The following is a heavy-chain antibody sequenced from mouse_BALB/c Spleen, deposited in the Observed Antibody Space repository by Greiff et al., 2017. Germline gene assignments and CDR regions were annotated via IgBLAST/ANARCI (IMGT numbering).Heavy chain of an antibody. CDR1: GYTFTSYW. Sequence: GQLQQSGTVLARPGASVKMSCKASGYTFTSYWMHWVKQRPGQGLEWIGAIYPGNSDTSYNQKFKGKAKLTAVTSTSTAYMELSSLTNEDSAVYYCTRQLGLRRYAMDYWGQGTSVTVSS. CDR2: IYPGNSDT. J-gene: IGHJ4*01. V-gene: IGHV1-5*01. D-gene: IGHD3-1*01. CDR3: TRQLGLRRYAMDY.